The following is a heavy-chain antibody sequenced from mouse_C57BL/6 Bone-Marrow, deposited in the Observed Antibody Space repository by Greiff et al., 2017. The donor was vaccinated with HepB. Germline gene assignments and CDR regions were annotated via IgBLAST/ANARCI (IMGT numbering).Heavy chain of an antibody. V-gene: IGHV1-15*01. J-gene: IGHJ4*01. Sequence: QVQLQQSGAELVRPGASVTLSCKASGYTFTDYEMHWVKQTPVHGLEWIGAIDPETGGTAYNQKFKGKAILTADKSSSTAYMELRSLTSEDSAVYYCTSPIYYRLPYAMDYWGQGTSVTVSS. D-gene: IGHD2-1*01. CDR1: GYTFTDYE. CDR2: IDPETGGT. CDR3: TSPIYYRLPYAMDY.